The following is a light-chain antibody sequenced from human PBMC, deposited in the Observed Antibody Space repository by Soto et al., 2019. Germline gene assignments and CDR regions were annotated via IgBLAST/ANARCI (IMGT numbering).Light chain of an antibody. Sequence: DIQMTQSPSSLSASVGDRVTITCQASQDISNYLNWYQQKPGKAPKLLIYDASNLETGVPSRFSGSGSETDFTFTISSLQAEDIATYYCQPYDNPMYTFGQGTKLEIK. CDR2: DAS. CDR3: QPYDNPMYT. V-gene: IGKV1-33*01. J-gene: IGKJ2*01. CDR1: QDISNY.